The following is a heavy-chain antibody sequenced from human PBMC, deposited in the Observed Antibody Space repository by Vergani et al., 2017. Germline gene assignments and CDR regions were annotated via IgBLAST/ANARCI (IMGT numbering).Heavy chain of an antibody. CDR1: GGSISSYY. V-gene: IGHV4-4*07. CDR2: IYTSGST. Sequence: QVQLQESGPGLVKPSETLSLTCTVSGGSISSYYWSWIRQPAGKGLERIGRIYTSGSTNYNPSLKSRVTISVDTSKNPFSLKLSSVTAADTAVYYCAGGYSYGPNSDYWGQGTLVTVSS. D-gene: IGHD5-18*01. J-gene: IGHJ4*02. CDR3: AGGYSYGPNSDY.